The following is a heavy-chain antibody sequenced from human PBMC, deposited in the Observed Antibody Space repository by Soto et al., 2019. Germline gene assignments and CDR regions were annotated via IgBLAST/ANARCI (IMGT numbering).Heavy chain of an antibody. V-gene: IGHV1-18*01. J-gene: IGHJ4*02. CDR1: GYTFRNFG. CDR2: INPNSGHT. Sequence: GASVKVSCKASGYTFRNFGVGWVRQAPGQGLEWVGWINPNSGHTEYAQKLQGRVTVTADTSTSTAYMEVGSLRSDDTAVYYCARVYNYGSGSYFMPSSCYFDFWGPGTLVTVSS. D-gene: IGHD3-10*01. CDR3: ARVYNYGSGSYFMPSSCYFDF.